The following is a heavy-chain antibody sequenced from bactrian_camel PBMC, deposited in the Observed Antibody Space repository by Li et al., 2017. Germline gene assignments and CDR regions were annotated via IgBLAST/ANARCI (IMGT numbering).Heavy chain of an antibody. D-gene: IGHD2*01. V-gene: IGHV3S63*01. Sequence: HVQLVKSGGGSVQAGGSLRLSCVASGYTYGVRHIGWFRQAPGKDREGVASIYKENSVTEYAESVKGRFTISRDNAKNTLYLQMNSLKPEDTAMYYCAAEGTTVVLTFAFRMFGYWGQGTQVTVS. CDR2: IYKENSVT. CDR1: GYTYGVRH. J-gene: IGHJ6*01. CDR3: AAEGTTVVLTFAFRMFGY.